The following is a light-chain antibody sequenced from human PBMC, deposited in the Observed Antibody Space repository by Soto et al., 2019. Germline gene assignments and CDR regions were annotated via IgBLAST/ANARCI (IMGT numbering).Light chain of an antibody. J-gene: IGLJ1*01. CDR2: EGR. V-gene: IGLV2-23*01. CDR3: CSFAGSRNYV. CDR1: SSDVGSYNL. Sequence: QSALTQPASVSGSPGQSITISCTGTSSDVGSYNLVSWYQQHPGKAPKLMIYEGRRRPSGISLRFSGSKSGNTASLTISGLQAEDEADYYCCSFAGSRNYVFGTGTKLTVL.